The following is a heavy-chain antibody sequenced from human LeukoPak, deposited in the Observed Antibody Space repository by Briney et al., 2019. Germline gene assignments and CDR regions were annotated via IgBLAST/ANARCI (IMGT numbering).Heavy chain of an antibody. CDR1: GGSFSGYY. V-gene: IGHV4-59*10. J-gene: IGHJ3*02. Sequence: SETLSLTCAVYGGSFSGYYWSWIRQPAGKGLEWIGRIYTSGSTNYNPSLKSRVTMSVDTSKNQFSLKLSSVTAADTAVYYCASGQVTTDAFDIWGQGTMVTVSS. CDR3: ASGQVTTDAFDI. CDR2: IYTSGST. D-gene: IGHD4-17*01.